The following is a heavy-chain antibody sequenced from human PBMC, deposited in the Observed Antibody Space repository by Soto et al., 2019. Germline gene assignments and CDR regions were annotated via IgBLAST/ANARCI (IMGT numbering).Heavy chain of an antibody. D-gene: IGHD3-22*01. J-gene: IGHJ5*02. V-gene: IGHV1-69*13. CDR1: GGTLSSYA. Sequence: SVKVSCKASGGTLSSYAISWVRQAPGQGLEWMGGIIPIFGTANYAQKFQGRVTITADESTSTAYMELSSLRSEDTAVYYCARDGLYYYDSSGYQTWFDPWGQGTLVTVSS. CDR2: IIPIFGTA. CDR3: ARDGLYYYDSSGYQTWFDP.